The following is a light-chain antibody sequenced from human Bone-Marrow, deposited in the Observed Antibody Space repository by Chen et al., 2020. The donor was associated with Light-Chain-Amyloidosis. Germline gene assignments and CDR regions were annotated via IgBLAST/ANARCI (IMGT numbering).Light chain of an antibody. V-gene: IGLV1-44*01. J-gene: IGLJ3*02. CDR1: SSNIGSNA. Sequence: QSVLTHPPSASGTPGQRVTTSRSGSSSNIGSNAISWYQHPPGTAPQLLIYSDIQRPSGVPDRFSGSKSGTSASLAISGLQSEDEANYYCATWDDSLNSPVFGGGTKLTVL. CDR3: ATWDDSLNSPV. CDR2: SDI.